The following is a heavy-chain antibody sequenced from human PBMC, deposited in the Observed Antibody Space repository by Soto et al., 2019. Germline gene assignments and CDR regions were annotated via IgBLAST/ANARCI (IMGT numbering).Heavy chain of an antibody. Sequence: GGSLRLSCAASGFTFSSYSMNWVRQAPGKGLEWVSSISSSSSYIYYADSVKGRFTISRDNAKNSLYLQMNSLRAEDTAVYYCARDPRIGSSSSPFNWFDPWGQGTLVT. V-gene: IGHV3-21*01. J-gene: IGHJ5*02. D-gene: IGHD6-6*01. CDR3: ARDPRIGSSSSPFNWFDP. CDR1: GFTFSSYS. CDR2: ISSSSSYI.